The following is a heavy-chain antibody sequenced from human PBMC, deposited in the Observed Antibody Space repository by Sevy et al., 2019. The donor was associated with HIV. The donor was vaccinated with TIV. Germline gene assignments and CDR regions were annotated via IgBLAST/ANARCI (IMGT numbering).Heavy chain of an antibody. D-gene: IGHD3-22*01. CDR2: ISAYNGNT. J-gene: IGHJ4*02. CDR1: GYTFTSYG. V-gene: IGHV1-18*01. Sequence: ASVKVSCKASGYTFTSYGISWVRQAPGQGLEWMGWISAYNGNTNYAQKLQGRVTMTTDTSTSTAYMELRSLRSDDTAVYYCARDSGHYYDSSGYSDFDYCGQGTLVTVSS. CDR3: ARDSGHYYDSSGYSDFDY.